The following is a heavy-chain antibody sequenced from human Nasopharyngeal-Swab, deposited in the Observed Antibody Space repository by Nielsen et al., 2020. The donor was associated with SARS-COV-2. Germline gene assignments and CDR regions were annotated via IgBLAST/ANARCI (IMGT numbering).Heavy chain of an antibody. J-gene: IGHJ5*02. V-gene: IGHV1-3*01. Sequence: ASVKVSCKASGYTFTSYAMHWVRQAPGQRLEWMGWINAGNGNTKYSQKFQGRVTITRDASASTAYMELSSLRSEDTAVYYCATSFAHSGFSPFDPWGQGTLVTVSS. D-gene: IGHD3-10*01. CDR2: INAGNGNT. CDR3: ATSFAHSGFSPFDP. CDR1: GYTFTSYA.